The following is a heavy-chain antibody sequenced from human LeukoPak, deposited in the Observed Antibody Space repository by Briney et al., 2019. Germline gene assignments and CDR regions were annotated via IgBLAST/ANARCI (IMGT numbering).Heavy chain of an antibody. V-gene: IGHV2-70*11. Sequence: SGPALVKPTQTLTLTCTFSGFSLSTSGMCVSWIRQPPGKALEWLARIDWDDDKYYSTSLKTRLTISKDTSKNQVVLTMTNMDPVDTATYYCARIVESDGPGREFDPWGQGTLVTVSP. CDR2: IDWDDDK. CDR3: ARIVESDGPGREFDP. D-gene: IGHD1-14*01. CDR1: GFSLSTSGMC. J-gene: IGHJ5*02.